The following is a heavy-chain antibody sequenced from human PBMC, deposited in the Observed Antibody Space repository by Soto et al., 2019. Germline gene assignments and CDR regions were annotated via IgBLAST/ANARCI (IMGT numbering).Heavy chain of an antibody. D-gene: IGHD2-2*01. CDR2: IKQDGSEK. J-gene: IGHJ4*02. Sequence: PGGSLRRSCAASGFTFSSYWMTWVRQAPGKGLEWVANIKQDGSEKYYVDSVRGRFTMSRDNAKNSLYLQMNSLRAEDTAVYYCATVVVPTQMHFGSWGQRSLVT. CDR1: GFTFSSYW. V-gene: IGHV3-7*01. CDR3: ATVVVPTQMHFGS.